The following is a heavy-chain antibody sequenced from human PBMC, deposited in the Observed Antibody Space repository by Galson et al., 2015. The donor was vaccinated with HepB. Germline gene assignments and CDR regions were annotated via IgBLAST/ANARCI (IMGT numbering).Heavy chain of an antibody. CDR3: ARHRFYSDPWDY. D-gene: IGHD3-22*01. CDR2: IDPSDSYT. V-gene: IGHV5-10-1*01. Sequence: QSGAEVKKPGESLRISCKGSGYSFTSYWISWVRQMPGKGLEWMGRIDPSDSYTNYSPSFQGHVTISADKSISTAYLQWSSLKASDTAIYYCARHRFYSDPWDYWGQGTLVTVSS. J-gene: IGHJ4*02. CDR1: GYSFTSYW.